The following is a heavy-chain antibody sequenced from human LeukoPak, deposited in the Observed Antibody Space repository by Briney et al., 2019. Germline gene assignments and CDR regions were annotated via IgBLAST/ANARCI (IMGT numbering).Heavy chain of an antibody. V-gene: IGHV3-74*01. D-gene: IGHD2-15*01. J-gene: IGHJ4*02. CDR2: VNSDGSRT. Sequence: HPGGSLRLSCAASGFSFSNYGMHWVRQAPGKGLVWVSRVNSDGSRTDYADSVKGRFTVSRDNAKNTLYLQMNSLRAEDTAVYYCARREGYCSGGTCYFDNWGQGTLVTVSS. CDR3: ARREGYCSGGTCYFDN. CDR1: GFSFSNYG.